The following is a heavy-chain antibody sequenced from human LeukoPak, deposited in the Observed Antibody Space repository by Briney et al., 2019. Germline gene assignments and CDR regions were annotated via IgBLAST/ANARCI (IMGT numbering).Heavy chain of an antibody. Sequence: GGSLRLSCVASRFSLSNFWMIWVRQAPGKGLEWVANINEDGSEKNYVDSVKGRFTISRDNAKNSLYLQMNSLRAEDTAVYYCARDASGSSPGLIDHWGQGTLVTVSS. CDR1: RFSLSNFW. J-gene: IGHJ4*02. CDR3: ARDASGSSPGLIDH. CDR2: INEDGSEK. V-gene: IGHV3-7*01. D-gene: IGHD1-26*01.